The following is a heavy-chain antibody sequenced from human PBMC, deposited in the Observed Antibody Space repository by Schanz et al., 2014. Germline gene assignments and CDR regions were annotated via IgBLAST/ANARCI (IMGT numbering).Heavy chain of an antibody. D-gene: IGHD2-15*01. Sequence: QVPLVQSGAEVKEPGSSVKVSCKPSGGTFVTFFFTWVRQAPGQGPQWMGRISPLLGVANYAQEFQGRLTSTADTSTSTAYMELSSLRSEDTAVYYCATCSGGTCHAKPVLDNWGQGTLVTVSS. CDR1: GGTFVTFF. J-gene: IGHJ4*02. CDR2: ISPLLGVA. CDR3: ATCSGGTCHAKPVLDN. V-gene: IGHV1-69*04.